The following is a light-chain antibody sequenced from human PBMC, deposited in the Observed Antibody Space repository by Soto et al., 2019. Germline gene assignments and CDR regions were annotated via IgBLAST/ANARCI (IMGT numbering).Light chain of an antibody. Sequence: MLTQSPVTLSVSHGESATLSCRASQSVSYNLAWYQQKPGQAPRLLIYGASTRATGIPARFSGSGSGTQFTLTISILQSEDFAVYYCEQPASSPRTFGQGTKVDI. CDR2: GAS. CDR3: EQPASSPRT. V-gene: IGKV3-15*01. CDR1: QSVSYN. J-gene: IGKJ1*01.